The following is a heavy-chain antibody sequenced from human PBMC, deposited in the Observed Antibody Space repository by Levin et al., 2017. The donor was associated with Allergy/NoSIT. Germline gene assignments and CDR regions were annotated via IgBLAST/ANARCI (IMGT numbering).Heavy chain of an antibody. CDR3: ARQMDDSSQEYFQH. CDR1: GGSISSSSYY. J-gene: IGHJ1*01. D-gene: IGHD3-22*01. V-gene: IGHV4-39*01. CDR2: IYYSGST. Sequence: KPSETLSLTCTVSGGSISSSSYYWGWIRQPPGKGLEWIGSIYYSGSTYYNPSLKSRVTISVDTSKNQFSLKLSSVTAADTAVYYCARQMDDSSQEYFQHWGQGTLVTVSS.